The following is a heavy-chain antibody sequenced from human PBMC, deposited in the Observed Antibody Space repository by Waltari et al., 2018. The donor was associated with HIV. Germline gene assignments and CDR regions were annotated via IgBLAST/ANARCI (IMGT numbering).Heavy chain of an antibody. CDR2: TDLFFAV. CDR1: GGAFDTFA. Sequence: QAQLVQSGAETKKPGSSVTVSCQASGGAFDTFAFTWVRQAPGPGLEWLGGTDLFFAVIYAQAFNGRVTITSNPSTRTVFLELGGVRPDDTAVYFCAKSDFTELVRGQKAFDVWGQGT. V-gene: IGHV1-69*19. CDR3: AKSDFTELVRGQKAFDV. J-gene: IGHJ3*01. D-gene: IGHD1-26*01.